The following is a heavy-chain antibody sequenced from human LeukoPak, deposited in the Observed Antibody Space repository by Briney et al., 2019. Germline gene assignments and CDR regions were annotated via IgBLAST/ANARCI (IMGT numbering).Heavy chain of an antibody. CDR2: INPSGGST. V-gene: IGHV1-46*01. J-gene: IGHJ4*02. D-gene: IGHD4-17*01. CDR3: ARGPTTSDPNNSGSDY. Sequence: ASVKVSCKASGYTFTSYYMHWVRQAPGQGLEWMGIINPSGGSTSYAQKFQGRVTMTRDMSTSTVYMELSSLRSEDTAVYYCARGPTTSDPNNSGSDYWGQGTLVTVSS. CDR1: GYTFTSYY.